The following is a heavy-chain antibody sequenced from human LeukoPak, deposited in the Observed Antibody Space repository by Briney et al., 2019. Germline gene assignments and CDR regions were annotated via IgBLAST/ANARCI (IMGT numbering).Heavy chain of an antibody. J-gene: IGHJ4*02. CDR3: FKSPSGASAY. CDR2: ISPNNGDT. D-gene: IGHD3-10*01. V-gene: IGHV1-2*02. CDR1: RYTFTHSY. Sequence: ASVKVSCKPSRYTFTHSYIHWVRQAPGVARQWMGWISPNNGDTKYAADSQDRVTMTTDTSISTTYMELTCLTPHDTPVYYCFKSPSGASAYWGRGTLVTVSS.